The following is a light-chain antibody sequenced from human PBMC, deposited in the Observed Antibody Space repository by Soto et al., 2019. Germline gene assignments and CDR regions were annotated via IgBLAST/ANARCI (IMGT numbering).Light chain of an antibody. Sequence: EIVLTQSPATLSLSPGERATLSCRASQSVSSSLAWYQQKPGQAPRLLIYDTSNRATGIPARFSGSGSGTDFTLTISSLEPEDFAVYYCLQRRNWPLTFGGGTKVEIK. CDR1: QSVSSS. CDR2: DTS. J-gene: IGKJ4*01. V-gene: IGKV3-11*01. CDR3: LQRRNWPLT.